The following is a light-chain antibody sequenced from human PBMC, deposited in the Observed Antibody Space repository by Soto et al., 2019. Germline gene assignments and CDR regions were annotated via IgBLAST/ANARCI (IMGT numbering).Light chain of an antibody. CDR2: GAS. J-gene: IGKJ2*01. CDR3: QQYNDWPHT. CDR1: QSVSSN. Sequence: EIVMTQSPATLSVSPGEGATLSCRASQSVSSNLVWYQRKPVQAPRLLIYGASTRDTGIPARFSGSGSGTEFTLTISNLQSEDFAVYYCQQYNDWPHTFGQGTKLEIK. V-gene: IGKV3-15*01.